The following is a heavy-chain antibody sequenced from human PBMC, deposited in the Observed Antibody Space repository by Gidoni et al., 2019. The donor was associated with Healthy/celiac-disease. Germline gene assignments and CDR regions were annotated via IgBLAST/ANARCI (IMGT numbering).Heavy chain of an antibody. V-gene: IGHV1-69*04. CDR2: IIPILGIA. CDR1: GGTFSSYA. Sequence: QVQLVQSGAEVKKPGSSVKVSCTASGGTFSSYAISWVRQAPGQGLEWMGRIIPILGIANYAQKFQGRVTITADKSTSTAYMELSSLRSEDTAVYYCATPFGVGAVPQGGYFDCWGQGTLVTVSS. D-gene: IGHD1-26*01. J-gene: IGHJ4*02. CDR3: ATPFGVGAVPQGGYFDC.